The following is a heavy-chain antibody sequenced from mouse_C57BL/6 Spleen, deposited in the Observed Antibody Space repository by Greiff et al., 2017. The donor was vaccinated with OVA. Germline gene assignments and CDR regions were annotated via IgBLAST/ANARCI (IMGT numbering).Heavy chain of an antibody. CDR1: GYTFTSYW. V-gene: IGHV1-52*01. D-gene: IGHD4-1*01. J-gene: IGHJ2*01. Sequence: QVQLQQPGAELVRPGSSVKLSCKASGYTFTSYWMHWVKQRPIQGLEWIGNIDPSDSETHYNQKFKDKATLTVDKSSSTAYMQLSSLTSEDSAVDYCARRTGRGAFDYWGQGTTLTVSS. CDR3: ARRTGRGAFDY. CDR2: IDPSDSET.